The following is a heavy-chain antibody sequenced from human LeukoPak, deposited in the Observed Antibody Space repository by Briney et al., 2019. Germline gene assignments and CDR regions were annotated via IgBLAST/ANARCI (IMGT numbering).Heavy chain of an antibody. J-gene: IGHJ4*02. V-gene: IGHV3-30-3*01. CDR2: ISYDGSNK. Sequence: PGGSLRLSCAASGFTFSSYAMHWVRQAPGKGLEWVAVISYDGSNKYYADSVKGRFTISRDSSKNTLYLQMNSLRAEDTAVYYCARDGDSDYWGQGTLVTVSS. CDR1: GFTFSSYA. CDR3: ARDGDSDY. D-gene: IGHD7-27*01.